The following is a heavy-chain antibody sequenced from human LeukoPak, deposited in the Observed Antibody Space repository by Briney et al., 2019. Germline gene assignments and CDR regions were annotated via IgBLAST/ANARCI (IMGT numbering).Heavy chain of an antibody. J-gene: IGHJ4*02. CDR3: ARDLGSGYSFDY. V-gene: IGHV1-69*05. CDR1: GGTFSSYA. CDR2: IIPIFATA. D-gene: IGHD3-22*01. Sequence: SVKVSCKASGGTFSSYAISWVRQAPGQGLEWMGGIIPIFATAKYAQKFQGRVTITTDESTSTAYMELSSLRSEDTAVYYCARDLGSGYSFDYWGQGTPVTVSS.